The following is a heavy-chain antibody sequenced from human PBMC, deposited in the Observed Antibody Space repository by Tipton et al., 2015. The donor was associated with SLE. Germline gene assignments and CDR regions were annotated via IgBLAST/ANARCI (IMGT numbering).Heavy chain of an antibody. CDR2: IYYSGRT. J-gene: IGHJ4*02. Sequence: TLSLTCTVSGASVSNYYWSWIRQPPGKGLDWIGYIYYSGRTNYNPSLKSRVTISVDTSKNQLSLKLSSVTVADTAVYYCAKDYNHDNADYNWGQGTLVIVSS. CDR1: GASVSNYY. V-gene: IGHV4-59*02. D-gene: IGHD4-17*01. CDR3: AKDYNHDNADYN.